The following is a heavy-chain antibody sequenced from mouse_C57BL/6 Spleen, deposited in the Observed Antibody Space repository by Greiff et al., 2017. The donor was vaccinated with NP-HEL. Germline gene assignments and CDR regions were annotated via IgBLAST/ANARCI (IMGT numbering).Heavy chain of an antibody. CDR3: VRGPEYSNYLDWFAY. J-gene: IGHJ3*01. CDR2: IRSKSSNYAT. V-gene: IGHV10-3*01. Sequence: EVKLVESGGGLVQPKGSLKLSCAASGFTFNTYAMHWVRQAPGKGLEWVARIRSKSSNYATYYADSVKDSFTISRDDSQSMLYLQMNNLKTEDTAMYYCVRGPEYSNYLDWFAYWGQGTLVTVSA. D-gene: IGHD2-5*01. CDR1: GFTFNTYA.